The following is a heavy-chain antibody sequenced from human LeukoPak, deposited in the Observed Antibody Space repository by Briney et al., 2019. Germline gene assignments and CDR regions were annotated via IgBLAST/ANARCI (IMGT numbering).Heavy chain of an antibody. D-gene: IGHD6-6*01. CDR3: ARDLGSSPGFDY. CDR1: GGSINNYY. J-gene: IGHJ4*02. V-gene: IGHV4-4*07. CDR2: IYTSGST. Sequence: PSETLSLTCIVSGGSINNYYWNWIRQPAGKGLEWIGRIYTSGSTNYNPSLKSRVTMSVDTSKNQFSLKVSFVTAADTAVYYCARDLGSSPGFDYWGQGTLVTVSS.